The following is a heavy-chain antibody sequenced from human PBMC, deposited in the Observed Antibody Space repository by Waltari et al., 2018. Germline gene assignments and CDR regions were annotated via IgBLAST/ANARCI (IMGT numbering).Heavy chain of an antibody. V-gene: IGHV1-69*11. CDR3: ACLTYWGGDCYSISPYAFDI. D-gene: IGHD2-21*01. Sequence: QVQLVQSGAEVKKPGSSVKVSCKASGGTFSSYAISWVRQAPGQGLEWMGGIIPILGRANDAQKFQGIVTITADESTSTAYMELSSLRSEDTAVYYCACLTYWGGDCYSISPYAFDIWGQGTMVTVSS. J-gene: IGHJ3*02. CDR2: IIPILGRA. CDR1: GGTFSSYA.